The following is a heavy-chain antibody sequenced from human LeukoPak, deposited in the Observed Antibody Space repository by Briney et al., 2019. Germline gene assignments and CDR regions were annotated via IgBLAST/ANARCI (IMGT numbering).Heavy chain of an antibody. CDR2: INPNSGGT. J-gene: IGHJ6*03. CDR1: GYTFTGYY. D-gene: IGHD6-19*01. V-gene: IGHV1-2*06. CDR3: ARDREGFFDSGWYIFEDYYYYYMDV. Sequence: ASVKVSCKASGYTFTGYYMHWVRQAPGQGLEWMGRINPNSGGTNYAQKFQGRVTMTRDTSISTAYMGLSRLRSDDTAVYYCARDREGFFDSGWYIFEDYYYYYMDVWGKGTTVTVSS.